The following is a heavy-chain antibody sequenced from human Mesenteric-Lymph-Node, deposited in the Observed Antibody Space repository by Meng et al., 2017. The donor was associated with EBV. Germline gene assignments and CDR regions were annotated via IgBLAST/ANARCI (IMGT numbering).Heavy chain of an antibody. J-gene: IGHJ4*02. V-gene: IGHV1-69*01. CDR3: AREGTDRCLDH. CDR1: GDTSSSYA. CDR2: IIPILGTG. Sequence: QVQLVQSGAEVKKPXSSVRVSCKASGDTSSSYAVHWVRQAPGQGLEWMGGIIPILGTGNYVEKLKGRVTITADDSSRTVYMNLTRLTSEDTAVYYCAREGTDRCLDHWGQGTLVTVSS. D-gene: IGHD1-1*01.